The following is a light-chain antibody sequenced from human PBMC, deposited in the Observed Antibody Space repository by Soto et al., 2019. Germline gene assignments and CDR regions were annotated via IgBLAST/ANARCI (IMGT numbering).Light chain of an antibody. CDR3: SSYASSNTQV. CDR2: DVS. CDR1: SSDVGGYNY. Sequence: QSALTQPASVSGSPGQSITVSCIGTSSDVGGYNYVSWYQQHPGKAPKLMIHDVSNRPSGVSNRCSGSKSGNTASLTISGLQDEDEAYYYCSSYASSNTQVFGGGTKVTVL. V-gene: IGLV2-14*03. J-gene: IGLJ2*01.